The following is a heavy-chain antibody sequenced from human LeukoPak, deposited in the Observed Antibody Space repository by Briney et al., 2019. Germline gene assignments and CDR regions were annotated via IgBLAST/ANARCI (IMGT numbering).Heavy chain of an antibody. CDR2: IKQDGSEK. D-gene: IGHD1-26*01. J-gene: IGHJ4*02. Sequence: GGSLRLSCAASGFTFSSYWMSWVRQAPGKGLEWVASIKQDGSEKYYVDSVKGRFTISRDNAKNSLYLQMDSLRAEDTAVYYCARAGGELDHFDYWGQGTLVTVSS. CDR3: ARAGGELDHFDY. V-gene: IGHV3-7*01. CDR1: GFTFSSYW.